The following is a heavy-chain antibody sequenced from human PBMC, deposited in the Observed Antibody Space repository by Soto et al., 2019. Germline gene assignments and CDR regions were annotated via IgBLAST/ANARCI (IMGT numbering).Heavy chain of an antibody. CDR1: GFTFSSYD. D-gene: IGHD2-2*01. Sequence: GGSLRLSCAASGFTFSSYDMHWVRQATGKGLEWVSAIGTAGDTYYPGSVKGRFTISRENAKNSLYLQMNSLRAEDTAVYYCARISRDGFFDYWXQGTLVTVSS. V-gene: IGHV3-13*01. CDR3: ARISRDGFFDY. CDR2: IGTAGDT. J-gene: IGHJ4*02.